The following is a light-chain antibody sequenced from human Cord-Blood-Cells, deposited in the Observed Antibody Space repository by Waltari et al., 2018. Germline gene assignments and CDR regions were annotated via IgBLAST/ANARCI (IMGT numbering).Light chain of an antibody. CDR3: AAWDDSLNGPV. CDR2: SNN. CDR1: SSNIGSNT. Sequence: QSVLTQPPSASGSPGQRVTISCSGSSSNIGSNTVNWYQQLPGTAPKLLIYSNNQRPPGVPARFTGSKSGTSASLAISGLQSEDEADYNCAAWDDSLNGPVFGGGTKLTVL. J-gene: IGLJ3*02. V-gene: IGLV1-44*01.